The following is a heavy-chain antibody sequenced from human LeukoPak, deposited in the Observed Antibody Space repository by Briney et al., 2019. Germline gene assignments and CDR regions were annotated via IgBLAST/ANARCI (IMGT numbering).Heavy chain of an antibody. D-gene: IGHD3-10*02. CDR2: INPNSGGT. CDR1: GYTFTGYY. CDR3: ARPLGSGSYSPYYFDY. J-gene: IGHJ4*02. Sequence: ASVKVSCKASGYTFTGYYMHWVRQAPGQGLEWMGWINPNSGGTNYAQKFQGRVTMTRDTSISTAYMELSRLRSDDTAVYYCARPLGSGSYSPYYFDYWGQGTLVTVSS. V-gene: IGHV1-2*02.